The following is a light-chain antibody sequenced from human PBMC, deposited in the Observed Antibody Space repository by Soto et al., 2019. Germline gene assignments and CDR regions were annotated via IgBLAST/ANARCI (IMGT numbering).Light chain of an antibody. CDR3: QQRSNWRLT. V-gene: IGKV3-15*01. CDR2: DAS. Sequence: EIVMTQSPATLSVSPGERATLSCRASQSVSRNLAWYQQKPGQPPRLLIYDASTRATGVPARFGGSGSGTEFTLTISGLQSEDFAVYYCQQRSNWRLTFGGGTKVEIK. CDR1: QSVSRN. J-gene: IGKJ4*01.